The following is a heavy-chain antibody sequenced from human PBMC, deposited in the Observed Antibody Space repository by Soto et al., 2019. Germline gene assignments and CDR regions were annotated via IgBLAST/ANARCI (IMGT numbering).Heavy chain of an antibody. V-gene: IGHV4-31*03. CDR2: IYHTGKT. D-gene: IGHD2-2*01. CDR1: GDAIYGGGYY. Sequence: SETLPLSVSVSGDAIYGGGYYWTWIRQHPGKGLEWIVYIYHTGKTYYNPSLESRVTMSVYTSKNQFSLKLASVTAADTAVYHCARDGSSTANWIDPWGQGTLVTVSS. CDR3: ARDGSSTANWIDP. J-gene: IGHJ5*02.